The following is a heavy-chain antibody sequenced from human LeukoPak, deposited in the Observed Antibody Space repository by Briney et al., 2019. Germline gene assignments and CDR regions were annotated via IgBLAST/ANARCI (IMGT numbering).Heavy chain of an antibody. Sequence: SETLSLTCTVSGGSISSSSYYWGWIRQPPGKGLEWIGSIYYSGNTYYNPSLKSRVTISVDTSKNQFSLKLSSVTAADTAVYYCAWRRGDGWDGPYFDYWGQGTLVTVSS. J-gene: IGHJ4*02. V-gene: IGHV4-39*01. CDR1: GGSISSSSYY. CDR2: IYYSGNT. CDR3: AWRRGDGWDGPYFDY. D-gene: IGHD5-24*01.